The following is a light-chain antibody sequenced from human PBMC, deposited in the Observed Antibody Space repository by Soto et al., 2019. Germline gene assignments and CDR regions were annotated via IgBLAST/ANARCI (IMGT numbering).Light chain of an antibody. CDR3: QQYNNWPRT. V-gene: IGKV3-15*01. J-gene: IGKJ1*01. CDR2: GAS. Sequence: EVVITHSAATLSVSPGERATLSCRASQSVSNNLAWYQQKPGQAPRLLMYGASTRATGIPARFSGSRSGTEFTLTISSLQSEDFAVYYCQQYNNWPRTFGQGTKVDIK. CDR1: QSVSNN.